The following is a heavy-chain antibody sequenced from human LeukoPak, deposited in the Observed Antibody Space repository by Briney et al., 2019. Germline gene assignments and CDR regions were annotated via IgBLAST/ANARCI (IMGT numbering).Heavy chain of an antibody. D-gene: IGHD2-2*01. CDR3: ARCLIGCCSSTSCSFGWFDP. J-gene: IGHJ5*02. V-gene: IGHV1-69*05. CDR1: GGTFSSYA. CDR2: IIPIFGTA. Sequence: SVKVSCKASGGTFSSYAISWVRQAPGQGLEWMGGIIPIFGTANYAQKFQGRVTITTDESTSTAYMELSSLRSEDTAVYYCARCLIGCCSSTSCSFGWFDPWGQGTLVTVSS.